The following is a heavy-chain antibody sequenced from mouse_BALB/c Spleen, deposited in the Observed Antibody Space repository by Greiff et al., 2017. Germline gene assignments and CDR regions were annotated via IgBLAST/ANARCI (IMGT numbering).Heavy chain of an antibody. CDR2: IDPETGGT. V-gene: IGHV1-15*01. J-gene: IGHJ3*01. Sequence: QVHVKQSGAELVRPGASVTLSCKASGYTFTDYEMHWVKQTPVHGLEWIGAIDPETGGTAYNQKFKGKATLTADKSSSTAYMELRSLTSEDSAVYYCTSPTTVVAKGFAYWGQGTLVTVSA. CDR1: GYTFTDYE. CDR3: TSPTTVVAKGFAY. D-gene: IGHD1-1*01.